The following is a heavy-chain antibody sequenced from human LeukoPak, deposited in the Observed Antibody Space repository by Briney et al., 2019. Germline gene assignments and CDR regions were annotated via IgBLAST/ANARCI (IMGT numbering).Heavy chain of an antibody. J-gene: IGHJ3*02. CDR1: GFSLSTRGMR. D-gene: IGHD2-15*01. CDR3: ARIRLLDLDAFDI. Sequence: VSGPTLVNATQTLTLTCTFSGFSLSTRGMRVSWIRQPPGKALEWLAPIDWDDDKYYSTSLKTRLTISKDTSKNQVVLTMTNMDPVDTATYYCARIRLLDLDAFDIWGQGTMVTVSS. CDR2: IDWDDDK. V-gene: IGHV2-70*01.